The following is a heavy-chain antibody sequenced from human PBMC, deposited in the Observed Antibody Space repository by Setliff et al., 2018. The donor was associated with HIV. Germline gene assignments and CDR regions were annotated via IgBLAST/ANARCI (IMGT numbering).Heavy chain of an antibody. D-gene: IGHD6-19*01. V-gene: IGHV5-51*01. CDR3: ARQSSRMGVAVI. J-gene: IGHJ4*02. CDR2: IYPGDSDT. Sequence: GESLKISCKGSGYSFSSYWIGWVRQMPGKGLEWMGIIYPGDSDTRYSPSFQGQVTISADKSINTAYLQWSSLKASDTAIYYCARQSSRMGVAVIWGQGTLVTVSS. CDR1: GYSFSSYW.